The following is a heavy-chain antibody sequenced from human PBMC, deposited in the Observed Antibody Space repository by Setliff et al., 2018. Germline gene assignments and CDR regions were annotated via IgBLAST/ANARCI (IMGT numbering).Heavy chain of an antibody. CDR2: ISGSGGST. Sequence: GGSLRLSCAASGFTFSSYAMSWVRQAPGKGLEWVSAISGSGGSTYYADSVKGRFTISRDNSKNTLYLQMNSLRAEDTAVYYCAKDGYYYDSKSYNWFDPWGQGTLVTVSS. V-gene: IGHV3-23*01. CDR1: GFTFSSYA. CDR3: AKDGYYYDSKSYNWFDP. D-gene: IGHD3-22*01. J-gene: IGHJ5*02.